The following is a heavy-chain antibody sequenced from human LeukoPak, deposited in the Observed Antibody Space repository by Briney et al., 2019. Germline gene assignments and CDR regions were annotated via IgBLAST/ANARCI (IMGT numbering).Heavy chain of an antibody. CDR2: ISSSGSTI. CDR1: GFTFSDYY. CDR3: ARDRPYYYDSSGYPSSYYFDY. J-gene: IGHJ4*02. Sequence: PGGSLRLSCAASGFTFSDYYMSWLRQAPGKGLEWVSYISSSGSTIYYADSVKGRFTISRDNAKNSLYLQMNSLRAEDTAVYYCARDRPYYYDSSGYPSSYYFDYWGQGTLVTVSS. V-gene: IGHV3-11*04. D-gene: IGHD3-22*01.